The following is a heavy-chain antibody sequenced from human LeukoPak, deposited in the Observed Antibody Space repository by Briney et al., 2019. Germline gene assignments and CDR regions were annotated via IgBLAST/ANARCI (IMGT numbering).Heavy chain of an antibody. D-gene: IGHD1-26*01. J-gene: IGHJ5*02. CDR2: ISSSGSTI. CDR1: GFTFNSYE. Sequence: PGGSLRLSCAASGFTFNSYEMNWVRQAPGKGLEWVSYISSSGSTIYYADSVKGRFTISRDNAKNSLYLQMNSLRAEDTAVYYCARAGSGRSPDWFDPWGQGTLVTVSS. CDR3: ARAGSGRSPDWFDP. V-gene: IGHV3-48*03.